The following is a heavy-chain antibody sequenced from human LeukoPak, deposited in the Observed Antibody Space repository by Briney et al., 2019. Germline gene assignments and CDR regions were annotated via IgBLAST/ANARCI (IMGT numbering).Heavy chain of an antibody. J-gene: IGHJ3*02. CDR2: ISSSSSYI. CDR1: GFTFNNYN. D-gene: IGHD1-1*01. V-gene: IGHV3-21*01. Sequence: PGGSLRLXCAASGFTFNNYNMNWVRQAPGKGLEWVSSISSSSSYIYYADSVKGRFTISRDNAKNSLYLQMNSLRAEDTAVYYCARDENNWNEDAFDIWGQGIMVTVSS. CDR3: ARDENNWNEDAFDI.